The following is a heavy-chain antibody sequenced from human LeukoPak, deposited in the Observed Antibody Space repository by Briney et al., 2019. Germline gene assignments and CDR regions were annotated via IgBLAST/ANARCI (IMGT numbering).Heavy chain of an antibody. Sequence: SETLSLTCAVYGGSFSGYYWSWIRQPPGKGLEWIGEINHSGSTNYNPSLTSRVTISVDTSKNQFSLKLSSVTAADTAVYYCARHSSGWFAPYYYYYMDVWGKGTTVTISS. J-gene: IGHJ6*03. D-gene: IGHD6-19*01. CDR3: ARHSSGWFAPYYYYYMDV. V-gene: IGHV4-34*01. CDR1: GGSFSGYY. CDR2: INHSGST.